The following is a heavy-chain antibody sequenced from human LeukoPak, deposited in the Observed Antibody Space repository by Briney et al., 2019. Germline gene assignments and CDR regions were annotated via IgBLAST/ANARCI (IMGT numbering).Heavy chain of an antibody. D-gene: IGHD3-3*01. CDR2: IYDSGST. Sequence: NPSETLSLTCTVSGGSIRSSYYYWGWIRQPPGKGLEWIGSIYDSGSTYYNPSLKSRVTISVDTSKNRFSLKLNSVTAADTAVYYCARDLEYGYFDYWGQGTLVTVSS. V-gene: IGHV4-39*02. J-gene: IGHJ4*02. CDR3: ARDLEYGYFDY. CDR1: GGSIRSSYYY.